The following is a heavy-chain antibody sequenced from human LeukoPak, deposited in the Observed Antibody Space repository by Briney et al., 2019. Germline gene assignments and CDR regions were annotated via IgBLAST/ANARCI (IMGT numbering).Heavy chain of an antibody. J-gene: IGHJ4*02. CDR2: IRSKAYGGTT. D-gene: IGHD3-9*01. CDR1: GFTFGDYA. CDR3: TRAEGGYDILTGYLSY. Sequence: GRSLRLSCTASGFTFGDYAMSWFRQAPGKGLEWVGFIRSKAYGGTTEYAASAKGRFTISRDDSKSIAYLQMNSLKTEDTAVYYCTRAEGGYDILTGYLSYWGQGTLVTVSS. V-gene: IGHV3-49*03.